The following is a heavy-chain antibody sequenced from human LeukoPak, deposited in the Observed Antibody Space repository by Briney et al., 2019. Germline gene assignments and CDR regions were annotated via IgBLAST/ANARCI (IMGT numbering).Heavy chain of an antibody. Sequence: GASVKVSCKASGGTFSSYAISWVRQAPGQGLEWMGGIIPIFGTANYAQKFQGRVTITADESTSTAYMELSSLRSEDTAVYYCARAAGTIFVTHSPMRWDFDYWGQGTLVTVSS. V-gene: IGHV1-69*13. CDR3: ARAAGTIFVTHSPMRWDFDY. CDR1: GGTFSSYA. CDR2: IIPIFGTA. J-gene: IGHJ4*02. D-gene: IGHD3-9*01.